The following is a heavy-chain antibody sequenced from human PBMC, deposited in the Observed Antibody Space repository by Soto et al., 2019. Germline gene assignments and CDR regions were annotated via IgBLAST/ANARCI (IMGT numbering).Heavy chain of an antibody. J-gene: IGHJ5*02. CDR1: GGSISSCY. CDR3: ARGYITMVRGVIAKWFDP. D-gene: IGHD3-10*01. V-gene: IGHV4-59*01. CDR2: IYYSGST. Sequence: ASQPLSLTCTVAGGSISSCYWSWIRQPPGKGLEWIGYIYYSGSTNYNPSLKSRVTISVDTSKNQFSLKLSSVTAADTAVYYCARGYITMVRGVIAKWFDPWGQGTLVTVSS.